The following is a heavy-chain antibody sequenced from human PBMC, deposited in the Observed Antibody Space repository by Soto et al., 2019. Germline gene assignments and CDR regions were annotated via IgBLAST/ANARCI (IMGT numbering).Heavy chain of an antibody. CDR3: ASVTRTCGSTRCYRYYYGMAV. CDR1: GGSVSSGSDY. V-gene: IGHV4-61*01. CDR2: MYYSGGT. Sequence: QVQLQESGPGLVKPSETLSLTCTVAGGSVSSGSDYWSGSRQPPGKGLEWIGSMYYSGGTNYHPPPRSRVTISVATSKNPFSRTLSSVTAADTAVFYCASVTRTCGSTRCYRYYYGMAVWGQGPTVTFSS. D-gene: IGHD2-2*02. J-gene: IGHJ6*02.